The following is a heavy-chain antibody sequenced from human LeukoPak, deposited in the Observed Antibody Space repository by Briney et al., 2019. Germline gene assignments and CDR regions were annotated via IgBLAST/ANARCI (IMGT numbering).Heavy chain of an antibody. V-gene: IGHV1-18*01. D-gene: IGHD3-3*01. Sequence: GASVKVSCKASGYTFTSYGISWVRQAPGQGLEWMGWISAYNGNTNYAQKLQGRVTMTTDTSTSTAYMELRSLRSDDTAVYYCARKRYDFWSGYYYYYMDVWGKGTTVTVSS. CDR2: ISAYNGNT. CDR1: GYTFTSYG. J-gene: IGHJ6*03. CDR3: ARKRYDFWSGYYYYYMDV.